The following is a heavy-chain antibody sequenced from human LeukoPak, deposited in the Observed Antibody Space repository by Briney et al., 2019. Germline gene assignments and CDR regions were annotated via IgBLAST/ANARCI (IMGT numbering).Heavy chain of an antibody. J-gene: IGHJ6*03. V-gene: IGHV1-2*02. D-gene: IGHD6-6*01. CDR1: GYTSTGYY. Sequence: GASVKVSCKASGYTSTGYYMHWVRQAPGQGLEWMGWINPNSGGTNYAQRFQGRVTMTRDTSISTAYMELSRLRSDDTAVYYCARASIADDRREIYYYYLDGWGKGTTVTVCS. CDR2: INPNSGGT. CDR3: ARASIADDRREIYYYYLDG.